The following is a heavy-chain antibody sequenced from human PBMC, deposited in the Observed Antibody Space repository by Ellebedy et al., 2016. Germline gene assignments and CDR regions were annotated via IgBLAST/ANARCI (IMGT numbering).Heavy chain of an antibody. CDR3: ATDFYDDSGYTTHLQH. Sequence: GGSLRLSCATSGLVFTGYTMNWVRQAPGKGLEWVSSISASGTYIHYADSVKGRFTVSRDNAKASLFLQMSNLRAEDTAVYFCATDFYDDSGYTTHLQHWGQGTLVTVSS. J-gene: IGHJ1*01. CDR1: GLVFTGYT. CDR2: ISASGTYI. V-gene: IGHV3-21*01. D-gene: IGHD3-22*01.